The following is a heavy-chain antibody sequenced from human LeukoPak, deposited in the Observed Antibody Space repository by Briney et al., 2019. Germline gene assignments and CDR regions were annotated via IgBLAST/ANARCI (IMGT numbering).Heavy chain of an antibody. CDR1: GFTFDDYA. J-gene: IGHJ4*02. CDR2: ISWNSGSI. V-gene: IGHV3-9*01. Sequence: GGSLRLSCAASGFTFDDYAMHWVRQAPGKGLEWVSGISWNSGSIGYADSVKGRFTISRDNAKNSLYLQMNSLKTEDTAVYYCTRREGWGQGTLVTVSS. CDR3: TRREG.